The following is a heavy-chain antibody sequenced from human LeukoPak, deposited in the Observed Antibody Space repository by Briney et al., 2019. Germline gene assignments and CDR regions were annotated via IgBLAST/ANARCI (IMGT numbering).Heavy chain of an antibody. Sequence: SVKVSCKASGGTFSSYAISWVRQAPGQGLEWMGGIIPIFGTANYAQKFQGRVTITTDESTSTAYMELSSLRSEDTAVYYCASVVAAATPDYYFDYWGQGTLVIVSS. CDR3: ASVVAAATPDYYFDY. V-gene: IGHV1-69*05. J-gene: IGHJ4*02. CDR2: IIPIFGTA. D-gene: IGHD2-15*01. CDR1: GGTFSSYA.